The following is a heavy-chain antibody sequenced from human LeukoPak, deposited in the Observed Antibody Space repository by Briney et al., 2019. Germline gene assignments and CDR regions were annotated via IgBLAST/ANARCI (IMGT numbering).Heavy chain of an antibody. V-gene: IGHV3-53*01. CDR3: ARDTPHQGLVRLYFQH. Sequence: GSLRLSCAASGFTVSSNYMSWVRQAPGKGLEWVSVIYSGGSTYYADSVKGRFTISRDNSKNTLYLQMNSLRAEDTAVYYCARDTPHQGLVRLYFQHWGQGTLVTGSS. D-gene: IGHD6-19*01. CDR1: GFTVSSNY. J-gene: IGHJ1*01. CDR2: IYSGGST.